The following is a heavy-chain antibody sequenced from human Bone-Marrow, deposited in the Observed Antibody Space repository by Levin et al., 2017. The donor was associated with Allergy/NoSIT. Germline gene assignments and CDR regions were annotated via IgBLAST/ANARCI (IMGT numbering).Heavy chain of an antibody. V-gene: IGHV3-48*03. CDR3: AREYSSGWYDWFDP. D-gene: IGHD6-19*01. CDR2: ISSSGSTI. J-gene: IGHJ5*02. Sequence: SCAASGFTFSSYEMNWVRQAPGKGLEWVSYISSSGSTIYYADSVKGRFTISRDNAKNSLYLQMNSLRAEDTAVYYCAREYSSGWYDWFDPWGQGTLVTVSS. CDR1: GFTFSSYE.